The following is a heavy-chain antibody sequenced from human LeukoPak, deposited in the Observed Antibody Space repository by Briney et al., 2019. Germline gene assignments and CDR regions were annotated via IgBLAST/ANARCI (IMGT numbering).Heavy chain of an antibody. J-gene: IGHJ4*02. CDR3: AKASSGYSFVSDY. CDR1: GFTFSSYA. D-gene: IGHD3-22*01. Sequence: PGGSLRLSCAASGFTFSSYAMSWVRQAPGKGLEWVSAISGSGGSTYYADSVKGRFTISRGNSKNTLYLQMNSLRAEDTAVYYCAKASSGYSFVSDYWGQGTLVTVSS. V-gene: IGHV3-23*01. CDR2: ISGSGGST.